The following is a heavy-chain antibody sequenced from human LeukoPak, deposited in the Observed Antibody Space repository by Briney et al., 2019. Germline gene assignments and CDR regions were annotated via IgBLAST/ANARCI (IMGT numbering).Heavy chain of an antibody. CDR2: ISSSSSYI. J-gene: IGHJ4*02. CDR1: GFTFSSYS. CDR3: ARAEDIVVVVAATPGDY. D-gene: IGHD2-15*01. Sequence: PGGSLRLSCAASGFTFSSYSMNWVRQAPGKGLEWVSSISSSSSYIYYADSVKGRFTISRDNAKNSLYLQMNSLRAKDTAVYYCARAEDIVVVVAATPGDYWGQGTLVTVSS. V-gene: IGHV3-21*01.